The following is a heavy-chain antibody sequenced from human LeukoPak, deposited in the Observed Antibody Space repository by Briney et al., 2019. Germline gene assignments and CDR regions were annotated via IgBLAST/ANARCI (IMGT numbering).Heavy chain of an antibody. Sequence: SGTLSLTCAVSGGSISSSNWWSWVRQPPGKGLEWIGEIYHSGSTNYNPSLKSRVTISVDKSKNQFSLKLSSVTAADTAVYYCARMWGSYPYYFDYWGQGTLVTVSS. D-gene: IGHD3-16*02. CDR2: IYHSGST. J-gene: IGHJ4*02. CDR1: GGSISSSNW. CDR3: ARMWGSYPYYFDY. V-gene: IGHV4-4*02.